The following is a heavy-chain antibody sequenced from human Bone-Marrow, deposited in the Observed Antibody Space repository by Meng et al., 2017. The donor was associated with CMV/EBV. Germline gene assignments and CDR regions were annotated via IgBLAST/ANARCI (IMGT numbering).Heavy chain of an antibody. J-gene: IGHJ6*02. CDR1: AFTVSSKY. CDR2: LYSGCNT. V-gene: IGHV3-66*02. Sequence: GESLKISCSGSAFTVSSKYMSWVRQAPGKGLEWLSILYSGCNTYYADSVKGRFTIYRDNSKNTLSLKMNILRPEDTAVYYCASHTSEYYYYGIDLWGQGTTVTVSS. CDR3: ASHTSEYYYYGIDL. D-gene: IGHD2-2*01.